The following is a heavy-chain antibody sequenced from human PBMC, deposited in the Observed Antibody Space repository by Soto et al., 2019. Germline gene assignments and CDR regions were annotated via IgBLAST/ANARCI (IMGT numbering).Heavy chain of an antibody. D-gene: IGHD2-2*01. J-gene: IGHJ6*02. CDR3: ARDSTTWFPYYGIDV. CDR1: GDSLDYYY. CDR2: VPDSGRT. V-gene: IGHV4-59*01. Sequence: SETLSLTCTVSGDSLDYYYWSWIRQPPGKGLEWIGDVPDSGRTNYNPSLRSRVTISVDTSKNQFSLKLNSVTAADTAVYYCARDSTTWFPYYGIDVWGQGTTVTVSS.